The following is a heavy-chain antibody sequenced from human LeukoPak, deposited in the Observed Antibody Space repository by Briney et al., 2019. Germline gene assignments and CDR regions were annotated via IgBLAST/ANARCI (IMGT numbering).Heavy chain of an antibody. CDR1: GYTFTGYY. J-gene: IGHJ6*02. V-gene: IGHV1-2*06. CDR3: ARGGVVTSVGHTFYYGMDV. D-gene: IGHD3-22*01. Sequence: SVKVSCKTSGYTFTGYYMLWVRQAPGQGLEWMGRIVPNSGDTNYAQKFQGRVTLTRDTSISTAYMELSRLRSDDTAIYYCARGGVVTSVGHTFYYGMDVWGQGTTVTVSS. CDR2: IVPNSGDT.